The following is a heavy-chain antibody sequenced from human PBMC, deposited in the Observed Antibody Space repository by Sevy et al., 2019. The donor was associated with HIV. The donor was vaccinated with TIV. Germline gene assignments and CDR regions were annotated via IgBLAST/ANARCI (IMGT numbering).Heavy chain of an antibody. D-gene: IGHD3-3*01. CDR1: GFTLSSHW. Sequence: GVSLRLSCAASGFTLSSHWMFWVRQGPGKGLVWVSHINSHGTITNYADSVRGRFTISRDNAKNTVYLQMDSLRAEDTAFYYCARGQVLRFFDWPTYGLDVWGQGTTVTVSS. CDR2: INSHGTIT. J-gene: IGHJ6*02. CDR3: ARGQVLRFFDWPTYGLDV. V-gene: IGHV3-74*01.